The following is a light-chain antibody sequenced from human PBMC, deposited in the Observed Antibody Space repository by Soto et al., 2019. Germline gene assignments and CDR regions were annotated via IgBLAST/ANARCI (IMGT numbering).Light chain of an antibody. Sequence: QSVLTQPPSVSGAPGQRVTISCTGSSSNIGAGYDVHWYQQLPGTAPKLLIYGNSNRPSGVPDRFSGSKSGTSASLAITGLQAEDEADYYCQSYDSSPPVVFGGGNKLTVL. J-gene: IGLJ2*01. CDR3: QSYDSSPPVV. CDR1: SSNIGAGYD. CDR2: GNS. V-gene: IGLV1-40*01.